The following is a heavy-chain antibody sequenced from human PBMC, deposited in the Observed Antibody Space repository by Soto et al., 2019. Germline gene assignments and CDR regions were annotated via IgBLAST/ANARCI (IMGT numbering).Heavy chain of an antibody. V-gene: IGHV3-21*01. CDR1: GFTFSSYS. D-gene: IGHD6-13*01. J-gene: IGHJ3*02. Sequence: GGSLRLSCAASGFTFSSYSMNWVRQAPGKGLEWVSSISSSSSYIYYADSVKGRFTISRDNAKNSLYLQMNSLRVEDTAVDYGARDRGSRDAFDIWGQGTMVTVSS. CDR2: ISSSSSYI. CDR3: ARDRGSRDAFDI.